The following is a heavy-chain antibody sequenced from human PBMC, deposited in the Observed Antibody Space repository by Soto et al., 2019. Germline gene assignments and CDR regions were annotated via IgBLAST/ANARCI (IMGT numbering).Heavy chain of an antibody. V-gene: IGHV3-23*01. CDR3: ATKPGYSSGWYTSDY. CDR1: GFTFSSYA. Sequence: EVQLLESGGGLVQPGGSLRLSRAASGFTFSSYAMSWVRQAPGKGLEWVSAISGSGGSTYYADSVKGRFTISRDNSKNTLYLQMNSLRAEDTAVYYCATKPGYSSGWYTSDYWGQGTLVTVSS. CDR2: ISGSGGST. J-gene: IGHJ4*02. D-gene: IGHD6-19*01.